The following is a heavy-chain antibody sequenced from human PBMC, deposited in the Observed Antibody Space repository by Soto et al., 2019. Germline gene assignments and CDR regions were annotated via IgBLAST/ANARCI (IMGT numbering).Heavy chain of an antibody. D-gene: IGHD5-18*01. CDR3: VRERSGYSYADS. CDR2: ISGSGDRT. V-gene: IGHV3-23*01. Sequence: GGSLRLSCAASGFTFSDYAMSWLRQPPGKGLEWVSAISGSGDRTYYADSVKGRFTISRDNSKDTLYLQMNSLRAEDSAVYYCVRERSGYSYADSWGQGTLVTVSS. CDR1: GFTFSDYA. J-gene: IGHJ4*02.